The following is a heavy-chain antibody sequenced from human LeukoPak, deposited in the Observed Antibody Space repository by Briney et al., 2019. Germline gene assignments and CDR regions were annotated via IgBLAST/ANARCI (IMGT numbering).Heavy chain of an antibody. CDR3: ARGPDWFDP. CDR1: GFTFSSYA. Sequence: GGSLRLSCAASGFTFSSYAMHWVRQAPGKGLEYVSAISSNGGSTYYANSVKGRFTISRDNSKNTLYLQMGSLRAEDMAVYYCARGPDWFDPWGQGTLVTVSS. V-gene: IGHV3-64*01. CDR2: ISSNGGST. J-gene: IGHJ5*02.